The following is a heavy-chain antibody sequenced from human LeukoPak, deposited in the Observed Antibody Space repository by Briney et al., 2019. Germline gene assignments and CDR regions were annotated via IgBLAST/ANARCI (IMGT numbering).Heavy chain of an antibody. J-gene: IGHJ3*02. D-gene: IGHD3-9*01. CDR3: ARHVGAYYDILTGYYKLRAFDI. CDR1: GGSISSYY. V-gene: IGHV4-59*08. CDR2: IYYSGST. Sequence: SETLSLTCTVSGGSISSYYWSWIRQPPGKGLEWIGYIYYSGSTNYNPSLKSRVTISVDTSKNQFSLKLSSVTAADTAVYYCARHVGAYYDILTGYYKLRAFDIRGQGTMVTVSS.